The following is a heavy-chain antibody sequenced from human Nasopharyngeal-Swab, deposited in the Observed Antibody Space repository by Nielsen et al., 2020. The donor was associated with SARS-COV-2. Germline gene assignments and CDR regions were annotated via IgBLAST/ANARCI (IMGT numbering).Heavy chain of an antibody. CDR1: GYTFTSYY. V-gene: IGHV1-46*01. CDR2: INPSGGST. CDR3: ARDSSHDAFDI. J-gene: IGHJ3*02. Sequence: ASVKVSCKASGYTFTSYYMHWVRQAPGQGLEWMGIINPSGGSTSYAQKFQGRVTMTRDTSTSTVYMELSNLRSEDTAVYYCARDSSHDAFDIWGQGTMVTVSS.